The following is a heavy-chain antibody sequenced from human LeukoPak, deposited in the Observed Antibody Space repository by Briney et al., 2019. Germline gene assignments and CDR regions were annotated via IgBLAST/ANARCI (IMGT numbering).Heavy chain of an antibody. CDR2: INHSGST. D-gene: IGHD5-18*01. Sequence: PSETLSLTCTVSGGSISSSSYYWGWIRQPPGKGLEWIGEINHSGSTNYNPSLKSRVTISVDTSKNQFSLKLSSVTAADTAVYYCARRTAMEFDYWGQGTLVTVSS. CDR1: GGSISSSSYY. J-gene: IGHJ4*02. V-gene: IGHV4-39*07. CDR3: ARRTAMEFDY.